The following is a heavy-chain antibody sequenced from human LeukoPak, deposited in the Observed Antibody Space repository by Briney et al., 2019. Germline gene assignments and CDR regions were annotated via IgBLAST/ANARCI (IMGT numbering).Heavy chain of an antibody. CDR1: GFTFDDYA. D-gene: IGHD3-22*01. J-gene: IGHJ4*02. CDR2: ISWNSGSI. Sequence: GRSLRLSCAASGFTFDDYAMHWVRQAPGKGLEWVSGISWNSGSIGYADSVKGRFTISRDNAKNSLYLQMNSLGAEDMALYYCAKGYSSGYYVPFDYWGQGTLVTVSS. V-gene: IGHV3-9*03. CDR3: AKGYSSGYYVPFDY.